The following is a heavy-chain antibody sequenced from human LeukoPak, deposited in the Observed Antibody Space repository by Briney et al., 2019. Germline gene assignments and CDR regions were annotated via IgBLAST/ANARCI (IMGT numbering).Heavy chain of an antibody. CDR2: IKSKTDGGTT. D-gene: IGHD2-15*01. CDR3: TTNLGYCSGGSCYSAARPFDY. Sequence: GGSLRLSCAASGFTFSNAWMSWVRQAPGKGLEWAGRIKSKTDGGTTDYAAPVKGRFTISRDDSKNTLYPQMNSLKTEDTAVYYCTTNLGYCSGGSCYSAARPFDYWGQGTLVTVSS. J-gene: IGHJ4*02. V-gene: IGHV3-15*01. CDR1: GFTFSNAW.